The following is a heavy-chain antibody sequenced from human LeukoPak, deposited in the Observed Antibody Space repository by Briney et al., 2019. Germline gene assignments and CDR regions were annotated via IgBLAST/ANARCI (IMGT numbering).Heavy chain of an antibody. CDR2: ISYDGSNK. J-gene: IGHJ4*02. V-gene: IGHV3-30*04. Sequence: GRSLRLSCAASGFTFSSYAMHWVCQAPGKGLEWVAVISYDGSNKYYADSVKGRFTISRDNSKNTLYLQMNSLRAEDTAVYYCARGLVVTANSYPFDYWGQGTLVTVSS. CDR3: ARGLVVTANSYPFDY. D-gene: IGHD2-21*02. CDR1: GFTFSSYA.